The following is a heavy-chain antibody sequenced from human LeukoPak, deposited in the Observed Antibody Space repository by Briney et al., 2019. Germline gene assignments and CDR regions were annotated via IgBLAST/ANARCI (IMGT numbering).Heavy chain of an antibody. Sequence: ASVKVSCTASGYTFTGYSMHWVRQAPGQGLEWMGWINPDSGGTNYAQKFQGRVTMTRDTSISTAYMELSRLRSDDTAVYYCARVRSRGWYHNPAIQHWGQGTLVTVSS. V-gene: IGHV1-2*02. CDR2: INPDSGGT. D-gene: IGHD6-19*01. CDR3: ARVRSRGWYHNPAIQH. J-gene: IGHJ1*01. CDR1: GYTFTGYS.